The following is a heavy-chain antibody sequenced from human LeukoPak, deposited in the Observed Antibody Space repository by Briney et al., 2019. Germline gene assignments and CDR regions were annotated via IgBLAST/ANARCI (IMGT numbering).Heavy chain of an antibody. CDR1: GRPFSGYY. D-gene: IGHD5-24*01. CDR3: AGADGYPWVGAFDI. CDR2: INHSGST. Sequence: SDTLSLTCAVYGRPFSGYYWRWTRQPPGKGLEGIGEINHSGSTNYNPSLKRRVTISVDTSNNQILLKLSSLTAADKAVYYRAGADGYPWVGAFDIWGQGTMVTVSS. V-gene: IGHV4-34*01. J-gene: IGHJ3*02.